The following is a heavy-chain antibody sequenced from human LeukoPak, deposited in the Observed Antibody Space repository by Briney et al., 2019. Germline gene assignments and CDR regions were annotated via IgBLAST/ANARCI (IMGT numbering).Heavy chain of an antibody. V-gene: IGHV4-34*01. J-gene: IGHJ4*02. D-gene: IGHD3-22*01. CDR1: GGSFSGYY. CDR2: INHSGST. CDR3: ARVLSYDSSGYYWLFDY. Sequence: SETLSLTCAVYGGSFSGYYWSWIRQPPGKGLEWIGEINHSGSTNYNPSLKSRVTISVDTSKNQFSLKLSSVTAADTAVYYCARVLSYDSSGYYWLFDYWGQGTLVTVSS.